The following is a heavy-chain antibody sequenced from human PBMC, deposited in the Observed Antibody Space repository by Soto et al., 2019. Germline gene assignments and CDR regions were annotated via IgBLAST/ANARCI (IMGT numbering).Heavy chain of an antibody. V-gene: IGHV3-74*01. Sequence: LRLSCAASGFTFSSYWMHWVRQAPGKGLVWVSRINSDGSSTSYADSVKGRFTISRDNAKNTLYLQMNSLRAEDTAVYYCARELPYPIPPYYYYYYGMDVWGQGTTVTVSS. D-gene: IGHD2-2*02. CDR3: ARELPYPIPPYYYYYYGMDV. CDR2: INSDGSST. CDR1: GFTFSSYW. J-gene: IGHJ6*02.